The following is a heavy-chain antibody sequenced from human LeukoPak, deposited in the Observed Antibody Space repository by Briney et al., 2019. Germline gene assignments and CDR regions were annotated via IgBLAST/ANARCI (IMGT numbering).Heavy chain of an antibody. CDR1: GFTFSSYT. CDR3: ARGYCGGDCYGD. CDR2: ISSSSSHI. Sequence: PGGSLRLSCAASGFTFSSYTTNWVRQAPGKGLEYVSSISSSSSHIYYADSVKGRFTISRDNTKSSLYLQMNSLRAEDMAVYYCARGYCGGDCYGDWGQGTLVTVSS. D-gene: IGHD2-21*02. V-gene: IGHV3-21*01. J-gene: IGHJ1*01.